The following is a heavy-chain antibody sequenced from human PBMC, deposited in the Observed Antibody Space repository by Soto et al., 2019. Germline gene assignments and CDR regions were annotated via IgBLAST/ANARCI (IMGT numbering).Heavy chain of an antibody. J-gene: IGHJ5*02. CDR3: VRRHVSATGIDWFDP. Sequence: ASVKVSCKASGYTFTSYGIHWVRQAPGQRLEWMGWINAANGDTKYSPKFQGRVTITRDTSASTAYMELSSLRSEDTAVYYCVRRHVSATGIDWFDPWGQGNLVTFYS. V-gene: IGHV1-3*01. D-gene: IGHD6-13*01. CDR2: INAANGDT. CDR1: GYTFTSYG.